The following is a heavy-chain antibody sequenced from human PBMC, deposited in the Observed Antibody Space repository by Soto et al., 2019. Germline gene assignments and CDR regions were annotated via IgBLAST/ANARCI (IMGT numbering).Heavy chain of an antibody. J-gene: IGHJ4*02. CDR3: VKKLHRLGVVALHY. CDR2: VSTSGRST. CDR1: GFIFSEST. D-gene: IGHD3-16*01. Sequence: GGSLRLSCSASGFIFSESTIYWVRQVPGKGLEAISAVSTSGRSTYYADSVKDRFTISRDNSKNTPFLQMGSLRPEDTAIYYCVKKLHRLGVVALHYCGQATSVTV. V-gene: IGHV3-64D*06.